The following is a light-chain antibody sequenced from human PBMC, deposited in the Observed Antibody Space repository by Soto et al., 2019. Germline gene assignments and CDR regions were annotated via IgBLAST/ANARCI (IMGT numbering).Light chain of an antibody. J-gene: IGKJ5*01. CDR3: HQADSFPIT. V-gene: IGKV1-12*01. CDR2: AAF. Sequence: DIQMTQSPSSVSASVGDRATISCRAREDINSRLAWYQQKSGNAPKLLIYAAFILQSGVPSRFSSYGSGTDFTLSISSLQPEYFATYYCHQADSFPITFGQGTRLEIK. CDR1: EDINSR.